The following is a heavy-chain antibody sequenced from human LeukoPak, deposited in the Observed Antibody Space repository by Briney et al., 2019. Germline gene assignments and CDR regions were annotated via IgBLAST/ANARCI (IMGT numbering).Heavy chain of an antibody. V-gene: IGHV3-23*01. J-gene: IGHJ4*02. Sequence: HPGGSLRLSWAASGFTFSRYSMNWVRQAPGKGLEWVSAISGSGGSTYYADSVKGRFTISRDNSKNTLYLQMNSLRAEATAVYYCARARGLWFGELFEYYFDYWGQGTLVTVSS. D-gene: IGHD3-10*01. CDR2: ISGSGGST. CDR1: GFTFSRYS. CDR3: ARARGLWFGELFEYYFDY.